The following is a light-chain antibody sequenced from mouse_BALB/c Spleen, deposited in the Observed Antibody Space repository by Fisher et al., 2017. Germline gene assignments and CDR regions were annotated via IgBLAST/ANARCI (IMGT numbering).Light chain of an antibody. CDR2: STS. CDR1: SSVSY. CDR3: QQRSSYPYT. J-gene: IGKJ5*01. Sequence: IVMTQSPAIMSASPGEKVTMTCSASSSVSYMYWYQQKPGSSPKLWIYSTSNLASGVPARFSGSGSGTSYSLTISRMEAEDAATYYCQQRSSYPYTFGAGTKLELK. V-gene: IGKV4-57*01.